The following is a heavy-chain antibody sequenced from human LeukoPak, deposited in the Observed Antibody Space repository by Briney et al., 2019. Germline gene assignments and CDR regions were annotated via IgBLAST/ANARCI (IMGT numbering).Heavy chain of an antibody. J-gene: IGHJ4*02. V-gene: IGHV5-51*01. CDR1: GHSFTNYW. Sequence: GESLKISCKDSGHSFTNYWFGWVRQMPGKGLEWMGIIYPRDSDTRYSPSFQGQVSISADKSISTAYLQWSSLKASDTAMYYCARLERGYSFDYWGQGTLVTVSS. CDR2: IYPRDSDT. CDR3: ARLERGYSFDY. D-gene: IGHD5-18*01.